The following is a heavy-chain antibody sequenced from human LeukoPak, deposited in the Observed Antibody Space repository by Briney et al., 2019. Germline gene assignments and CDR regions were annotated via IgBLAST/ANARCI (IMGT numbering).Heavy chain of an antibody. CDR2: ISAYNGNT. V-gene: IGHV1-18*01. CDR3: ARDYGAKLDY. J-gene: IGHJ4*02. D-gene: IGHD4-17*01. CDR1: GGTFSSYA. Sequence: ASVKVSCKASGGTFSSYAISWVRQAPGQGLEWMGWISAYNGNTNYAQKLQGRVTMTTDTSTSTAYMELRSLRSDDTAVYYCARDYGAKLDYWGQGTLVTVSS.